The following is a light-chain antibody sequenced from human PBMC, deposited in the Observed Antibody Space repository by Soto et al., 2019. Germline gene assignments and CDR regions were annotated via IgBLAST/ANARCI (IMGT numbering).Light chain of an antibody. J-gene: IGKJ4*01. Sequence: EIVLTQSPGTLALSPGERATLSCRASQSVSSSYLAWYQQKPGQAPRPLIYGASSRATGTPARFSGSGSGTEFTLTISSLQSEDFAVYYCQQYIRWPLTFGGGTKVDI. CDR3: QQYIRWPLT. CDR2: GAS. CDR1: QSVSSSY. V-gene: IGKV3-20*01.